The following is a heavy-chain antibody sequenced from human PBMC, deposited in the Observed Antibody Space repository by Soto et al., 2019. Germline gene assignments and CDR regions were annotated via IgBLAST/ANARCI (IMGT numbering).Heavy chain of an antibody. Sequence: EVQLVESGGGLIQPGGSLRLPCAASGFTVNSDYMNWIRQTPGKGLEWVAFIYNGESTHYADSVKGRFTISSDRSKNTLYLQMNSLRIDDTAVYYCARDGRGLGKLSLFEYWGQGTLVTVSS. CDR1: GFTVNSDY. V-gene: IGHV3-53*01. CDR3: ARDGRGLGKLSLFEY. D-gene: IGHD3-16*01. J-gene: IGHJ4*02. CDR2: IYNGEST.